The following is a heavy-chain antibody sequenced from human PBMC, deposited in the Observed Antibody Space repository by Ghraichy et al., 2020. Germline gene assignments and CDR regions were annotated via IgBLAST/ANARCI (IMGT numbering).Heavy chain of an antibody. CDR1: GFTFSYYA. V-gene: IGHV3-23*01. CDR3: AKSNSGSSLYPFDY. D-gene: IGHD2-2*01. J-gene: IGHJ4*02. Sequence: GESLNISCAASGFTFSYYAMNWVRQAPGKGLEWVSGISASGVSTYYSDSVKGQFSISRENSKNTLYLQINSLRVEDTAVYYCAKSNSGSSLYPFDYWGQGTLVTVSS. CDR2: ISASGVST.